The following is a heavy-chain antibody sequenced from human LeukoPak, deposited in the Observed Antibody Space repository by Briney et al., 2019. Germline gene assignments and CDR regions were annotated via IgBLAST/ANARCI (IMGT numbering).Heavy chain of an antibody. Sequence: GASVKVSCKASGYTFTGYYMHWVRQAPGQGLEWMGWINPNSGGTNYAQKFQGRVTMTRDTSISTAYMELSRLRSDDTAVYYCARGAVVVPQPPDDYWGQGTLVTVSS. J-gene: IGHJ4*02. D-gene: IGHD2-2*01. V-gene: IGHV1-2*02. CDR3: ARGAVVVPQPPDDY. CDR2: INPNSGGT. CDR1: GYTFTGYY.